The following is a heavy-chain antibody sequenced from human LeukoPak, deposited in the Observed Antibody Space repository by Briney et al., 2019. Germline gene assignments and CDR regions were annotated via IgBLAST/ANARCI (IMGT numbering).Heavy chain of an antibody. CDR2: IDPSDSYT. CDR1: GYSFTTYW. CDR3: ARGDSSYYFDY. Sequence: GESLKISCKGSGYSFTTYWISWVRQMPGKGLEWMGRIDPSDSYTNYSPSFQGHVTISADKSISSVYLQWRSLKASDTAMYYCARGDSSYYFDYWGQGTLVTVSS. V-gene: IGHV5-10-1*01. D-gene: IGHD2-15*01. J-gene: IGHJ4*02.